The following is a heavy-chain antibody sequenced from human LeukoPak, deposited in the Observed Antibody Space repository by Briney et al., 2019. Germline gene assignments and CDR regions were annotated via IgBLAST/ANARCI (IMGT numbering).Heavy chain of an antibody. D-gene: IGHD6-6*01. J-gene: IGHJ4*02. Sequence: GGSLRLSCAASGFTFSGSAMHWVRQASGKGLEWVGRIRSKANSYATAYAASVKGRFTISRDDSKNTAYLQMNSLRAEDTAVYYCAKGMYSSSPAGLDYWGQGTLVTVSS. V-gene: IGHV3-73*01. CDR3: AKGMYSSSPAGLDY. CDR2: IRSKANSYAT. CDR1: GFTFSGSA.